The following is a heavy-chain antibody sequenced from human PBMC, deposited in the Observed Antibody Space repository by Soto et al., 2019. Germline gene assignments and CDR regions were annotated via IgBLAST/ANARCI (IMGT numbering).Heavy chain of an antibody. J-gene: IGHJ4*02. D-gene: IGHD3-10*01. Sequence: QVQLQESGPGLVKPSGTLSLTCAVSSGSISSSNWWSWVRQPPGKGLEWIGGIYHSGRTNYNPSLKSRVTISVDKSKNQFSLKLSSVTAADTAVYYCAAGYDYYGSGSPLYWGQGTLVTVSS. CDR2: IYHSGRT. CDR3: AAGYDYYGSGSPLY. CDR1: SGSISSSNW. V-gene: IGHV4-4*02.